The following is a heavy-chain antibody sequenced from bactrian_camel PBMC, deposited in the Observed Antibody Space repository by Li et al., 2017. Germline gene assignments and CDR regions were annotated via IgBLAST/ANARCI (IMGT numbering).Heavy chain of an antibody. J-gene: IGHJ4*01. CDR1: GSEYSNYC. CDR2: LYSGDGRP. D-gene: IGHD4*01. V-gene: IGHV3S54*01. Sequence: HVQLVESGGGSVQAGGSLRLSCTASGSEYSNYCLGWFRQAPGKEREAVAVLYSGDGRPSYADSVKGRLTLTNIKVDLKNELYLQMDSLNPNDTAMYYCAARTGWAICTTQTMSRQIKYIDWGQGTQVTVSS. CDR3: AARTGWAICTTQTMSRQIKYID.